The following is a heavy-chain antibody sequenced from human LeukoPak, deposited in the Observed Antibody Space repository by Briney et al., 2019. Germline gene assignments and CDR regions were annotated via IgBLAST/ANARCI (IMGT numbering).Heavy chain of an antibody. CDR1: GFTFGSYG. V-gene: IGHV3-23*01. CDR2: ISGSGGST. D-gene: IGHD3-22*01. Sequence: GGSLRLSCAASGFTFGSYGMSWVRQAPGKGLEWVSAISGSGGSTYYADSVKGRFTISRDNSKNTLYLQMNSLRAEDTAVYYCAKASYYYDSSGYFYYYYYMDVWGKGTTVTISS. J-gene: IGHJ6*03. CDR3: AKASYYYDSSGYFYYYYYMDV.